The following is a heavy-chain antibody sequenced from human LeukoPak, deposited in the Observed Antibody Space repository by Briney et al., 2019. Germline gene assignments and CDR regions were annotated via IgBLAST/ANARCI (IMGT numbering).Heavy chain of an antibody. Sequence: PSQTLSLTCTVSGGSFSSASYYWSWIRQPAGKGLEWIGRIYASGSTNYNPSLKSRVTMSVDTSKNQFSLKLSSVTAADTAVYYCARKDYYDSSGYYFDYWGQGTLVTVSS. J-gene: IGHJ4*02. CDR2: IYASGST. D-gene: IGHD3-22*01. CDR1: GGSFSSASYY. CDR3: ARKDYYDSSGYYFDY. V-gene: IGHV4-61*02.